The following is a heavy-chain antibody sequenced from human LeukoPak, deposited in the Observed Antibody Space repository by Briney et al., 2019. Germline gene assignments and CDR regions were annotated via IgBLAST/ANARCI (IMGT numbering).Heavy chain of an antibody. Sequence: GGSLRLSCAASGFTFSDYYMSWIRQAPGKGLEWVAYISSSGSTIYYADSVKGRFTISRDNAKNSLSLQMNSLRAEDTAVYYCARVPSSRGDSLPGGYWGQGTLVTVSS. V-gene: IGHV3-11*04. CDR2: ISSSGSTI. CDR1: GFTFSDYY. CDR3: ARVPSSRGDSLPGGY. D-gene: IGHD4-17*01. J-gene: IGHJ4*02.